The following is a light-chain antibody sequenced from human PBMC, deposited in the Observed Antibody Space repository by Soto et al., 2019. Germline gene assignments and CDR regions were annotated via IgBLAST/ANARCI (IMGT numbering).Light chain of an antibody. CDR3: FSFTTDRSHV. Sequence: QSVLTQPASVSGSPGQSITMSCTGSSSDIGAYNYVSWFQQYPGKAPKLIISEVSNRPSGVSNRFSGSKSGTAASLTISGLQPEDEADYFCFSFTTDRSHVFGTGTKVTVL. CDR2: EVS. V-gene: IGLV2-14*01. J-gene: IGLJ1*01. CDR1: SSDIGAYNY.